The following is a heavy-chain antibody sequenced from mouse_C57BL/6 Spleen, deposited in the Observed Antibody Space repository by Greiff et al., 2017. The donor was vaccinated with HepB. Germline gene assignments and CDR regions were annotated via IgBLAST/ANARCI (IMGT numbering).Heavy chain of an antibody. CDR2: IYPGDGDT. J-gene: IGHJ2*01. V-gene: IGHV1-80*01. CDR3: ARDDYGSSYSFDS. CDR1: GYAFSSYW. D-gene: IGHD1-1*01. Sequence: VQLQQSGAELVKPGASVKISCKASGYAFSSYWMNWVKQRPGKGLEWIGQIYPGDGDTNYNGKYKGKATLTADKSSSTAYMQISSLPSEDSAVYVCARDDYGSSYSFDSWGQGTTLPVSS.